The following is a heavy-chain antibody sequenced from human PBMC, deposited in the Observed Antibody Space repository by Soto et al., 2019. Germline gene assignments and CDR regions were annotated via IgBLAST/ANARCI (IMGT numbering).Heavy chain of an antibody. D-gene: IGHD3-3*01. CDR1: GGSISSSSYY. V-gene: IGHV4-39*02. Sequence: QLQLQESGPGLVKPSETLSLTCTVSGGSISSSSYYWGWIRQPPGKGLEWIGSIYYSGSTYYNPSLKRRVTISVDPSKNHFSLKLSSVTAADTAVYYGASGTTYYDFWSGYNLPGNAFDIWGQGTMVTVSS. J-gene: IGHJ3*02. CDR2: IYYSGST. CDR3: ASGTTYYDFWSGYNLPGNAFDI.